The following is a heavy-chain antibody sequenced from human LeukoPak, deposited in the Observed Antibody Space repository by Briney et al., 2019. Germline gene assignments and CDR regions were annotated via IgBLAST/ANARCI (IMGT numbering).Heavy chain of an antibody. CDR1: GGTFSSYA. CDR3: ASGAGWLQQPFDY. Sequence: SVKVSCKASGGTFSSYAISWVRQAPGQGLEWMGRIIPILGIANYAQKFQGRVTITADKSTSTAYMELSSLRSEDTAVYYCASGAGWLQQPFDYWGQGTLVTVSS. CDR2: IIPILGIA. D-gene: IGHD5-24*01. J-gene: IGHJ4*02. V-gene: IGHV1-69*04.